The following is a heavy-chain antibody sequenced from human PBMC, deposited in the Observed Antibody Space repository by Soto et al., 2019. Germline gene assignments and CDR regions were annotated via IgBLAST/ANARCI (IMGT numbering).Heavy chain of an antibody. V-gene: IGHV1-18*01. J-gene: IGHJ1*01. CDR2: ISAYNGNT. CDR3: ARAGLGLRYFDWFPCFQH. D-gene: IGHD3-9*01. Sequence: QVQLVQSGAEVKKPGASVKVSCKASGYTFTSYGISWVRQAPGQGLEWMGWISAYNGNTNYAQKLQGRVTMTTDTSTSTAYMGLRSLRSDDTAVYYCARAGLGLRYFDWFPCFQHWGQGTLVTVSS. CDR1: GYTFTSYG.